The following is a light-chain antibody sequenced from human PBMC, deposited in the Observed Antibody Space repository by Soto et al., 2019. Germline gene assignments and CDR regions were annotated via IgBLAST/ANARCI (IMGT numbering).Light chain of an antibody. CDR3: QQRSNWPVT. V-gene: IGKV3D-20*02. Sequence: EIVLTQSPGTLSLSPGEGATLSCRASQTMSSNYLAWYQQKPGQPPRLLIYAASTRATGIPERFSGSGSGTDFTLTISSLEPEDFAVYYCQQRSNWPVTFGQGTRLEI. CDR2: AAS. J-gene: IGKJ5*01. CDR1: QTMSSNY.